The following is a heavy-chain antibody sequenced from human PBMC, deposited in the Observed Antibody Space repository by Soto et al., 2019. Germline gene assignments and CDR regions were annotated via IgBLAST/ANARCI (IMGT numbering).Heavy chain of an antibody. CDR2: INLGGST. D-gene: IGHD6-6*01. Sequence: PSETLSLTCTVYGGSFSGYFWSWIRQPPGKGLEWIGEINLGGSTNYNPSLKSRVTISVDTSKNQFSLKLSSVTAADTAFYYCARAVSTRPDGYYYYGMDVWGQGTTVTV. CDR3: ARAVSTRPDGYYYYGMDV. V-gene: IGHV4-34*01. J-gene: IGHJ6*02. CDR1: GGSFSGYF.